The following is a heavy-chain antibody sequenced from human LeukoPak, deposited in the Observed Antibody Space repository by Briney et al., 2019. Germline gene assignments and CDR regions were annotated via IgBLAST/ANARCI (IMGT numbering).Heavy chain of an antibody. CDR1: GGSISSYY. CDR3: ARVSMVRGVINTYYFDY. J-gene: IGHJ4*02. V-gene: IGHV4-59*01. Sequence: SETLSLTCTVSGGSISSYYWSWIRQPPGKGLEWIGYIYYSGSTNYNPSLKSRVTISVDTSKNQFSLKLSSVTAADTAVYYCARVSMVRGVINTYYFDYWGQGTLVTVSS. CDR2: IYYSGST. D-gene: IGHD3-10*01.